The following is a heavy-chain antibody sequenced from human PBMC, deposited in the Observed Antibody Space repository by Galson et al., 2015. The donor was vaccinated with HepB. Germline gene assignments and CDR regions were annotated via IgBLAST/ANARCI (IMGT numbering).Heavy chain of an antibody. J-gene: IGHJ3*02. CDR3: AKLVVTDGSDI. D-gene: IGHD4-23*01. V-gene: IGHV3-30-3*01. CDR2: ISYEGSNK. CDR1: GFTFSDYA. Sequence: SLRLSCAASGFTFSDYAMHWVRQAPGKGLEWVAVISYEGSNKYYADSVKGRFTSSRDNSKNTLYLQMNRLRPEDTATYYCAKLVVTDGSDIWGRGTMVTVSS.